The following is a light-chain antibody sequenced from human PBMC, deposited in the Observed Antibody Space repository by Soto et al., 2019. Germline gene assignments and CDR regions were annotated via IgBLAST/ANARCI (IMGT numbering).Light chain of an antibody. CDR2: GGS. CDR1: QNISGRY. J-gene: IGKJ2*01. V-gene: IGKV3-20*01. CDR3: QQYGSSPQP. Sequence: EIVLTQSPGSLSLSPGERATLSCRASQNISGRYLAWYQQKTGQAPRLLISGGSSRATGIPDRFSGSGSGTDFTLTISRLEHEEFGVYYCQQYGSSPQPFGQGTKLELK.